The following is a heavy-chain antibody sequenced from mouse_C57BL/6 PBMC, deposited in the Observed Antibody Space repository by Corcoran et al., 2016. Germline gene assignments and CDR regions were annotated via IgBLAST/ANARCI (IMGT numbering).Heavy chain of an antibody. J-gene: IGHJ1*03. CDR1: GYSFTSYY. CDR3: ARAFGSSYDWYFDV. CDR2: IYPGSGNT. D-gene: IGHD1-1*01. V-gene: IGHV1-66*01. Sequence: QVQLQQSGPELVKPGASVKISCKASGYSFTSYYIHWVKQRPGQGLAWIGWIYPGSGNTKYNEKFKGKATLTADTSSSTAYMQLSSLTSEDSAVYYCARAFGSSYDWYFDVWGTGTTVTVSS.